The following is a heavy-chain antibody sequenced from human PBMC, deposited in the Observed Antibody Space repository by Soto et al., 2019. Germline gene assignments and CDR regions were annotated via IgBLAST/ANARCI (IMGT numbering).Heavy chain of an antibody. D-gene: IGHD4-4*01. J-gene: IGHJ6*02. CDR2: INPSGGST. CDR3: ARDGVTTIHYYYGMDV. V-gene: IGHV1-46*01. CDR1: GYTFTSYY. Sequence: ASVKVSCKASGYTFTSYYMHWVRQAPGQGLEWMGIINPSGGSTSYAQKFQGRVTMTRDTSTNTVYMELSSLRSEDTAVYYCARDGVTTIHYYYGMDVWGQGTTVTVSS.